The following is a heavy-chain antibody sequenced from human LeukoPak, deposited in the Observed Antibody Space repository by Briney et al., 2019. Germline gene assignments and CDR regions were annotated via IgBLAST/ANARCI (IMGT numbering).Heavy chain of an antibody. V-gene: IGHV4-34*01. Sequence: PSETLSLTCAVYGGSFSGYYWSWIRQPPGKGLEWMGEINHSGSTNYNPSLKRRVTISEDTSKKQFSLKLRSGTGADTAVYYCARDSPRXXHSSIVXXXHWGQGTXVT. CDR2: INHSGST. CDR1: GGSFSGYY. D-gene: IGHD6-13*01. CDR3: ARDSPRXXHSSIVXXXH. J-gene: IGHJ1*01.